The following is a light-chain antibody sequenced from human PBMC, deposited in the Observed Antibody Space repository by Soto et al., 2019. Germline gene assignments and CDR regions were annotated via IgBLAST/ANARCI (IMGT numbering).Light chain of an antibody. V-gene: IGLV2-14*01. CDR1: SSDVGGYNY. Sequence: QSALTQPASVSGCPGQSITISCTGTSSDVGGYNYVSWYQQQAGKAPKLLIYEVNYRPSGVSDDFSGSKYGTTASLTISGLQAEDEADYYCSSYTTTKNCVFGTGTKVTVL. J-gene: IGLJ1*01. CDR3: SSYTTTKNCV. CDR2: EVN.